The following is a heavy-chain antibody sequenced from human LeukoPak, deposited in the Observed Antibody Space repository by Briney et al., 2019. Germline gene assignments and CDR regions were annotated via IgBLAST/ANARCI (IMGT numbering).Heavy chain of an antibody. V-gene: IGHV3-74*01. Sequence: GGSLRLSCAASGFTFSSYWMHWVRQAPGKGLGWVSRINGDGDTTTYADPVKGRFTISRDNAKNTLYLQMNSLRAEDTAVYYCAKGGVDYWGQGTLVTVSS. J-gene: IGHJ4*02. CDR2: INGDGDTT. CDR3: AKGGVDY. CDR1: GFTFSSYW.